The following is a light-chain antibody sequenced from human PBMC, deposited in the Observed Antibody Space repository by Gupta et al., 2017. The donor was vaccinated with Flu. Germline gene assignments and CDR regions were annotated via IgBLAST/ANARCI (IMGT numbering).Light chain of an antibody. CDR1: TLTTPY. V-gene: IGLV3-25*02. Sequence: SYELTQPPSVSVSPGQPARITCSGDTLTTPYVFWYQPTPGQATGTVMSKDTERPSGIPERFSGSTSGTTVTLTTSAVQAEEGADYYCQSADRSCNYVMFGGGTKLTVL. J-gene: IGLJ3*02. CDR3: QSADRSCNYVM. CDR2: KDT.